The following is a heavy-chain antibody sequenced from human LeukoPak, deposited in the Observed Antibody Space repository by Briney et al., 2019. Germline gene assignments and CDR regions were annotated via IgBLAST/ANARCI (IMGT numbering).Heavy chain of an antibody. D-gene: IGHD6-6*01. V-gene: IGHV3-30*02. CDR1: GFTFSSYG. J-gene: IGHJ4*02. CDR2: IRYDGSNK. Sequence: GGSLRPSCAASGFTFSSYGMHWVRQAPGKGLEWVAFIRYDGSNKYYADSVKGRFTISRDNSKNTLYLQMNSLRAEDTAVYYCARGWYSSSSLYYWGQGTLVTVSS. CDR3: ARGWYSSSSLYY.